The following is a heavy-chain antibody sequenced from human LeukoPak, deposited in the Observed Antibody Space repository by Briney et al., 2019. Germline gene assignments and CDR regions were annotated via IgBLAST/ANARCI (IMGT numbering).Heavy chain of an antibody. CDR1: GGSISSGGYY. CDR3: ARAGYSGYDLYWFDP. V-gene: IGHV4-31*03. J-gene: IGHJ5*02. Sequence: SETLSLTCTVSGGSISSGGYYWSWLRQHPGKGLEWIGYIYYSGSTYYNPSLKSRVTISVDTSKNQFSLKLSSVTAADTAVYYCARAGYSGYDLYWFDPWGQGTLVTVSS. D-gene: IGHD5-12*01. CDR2: IYYSGST.